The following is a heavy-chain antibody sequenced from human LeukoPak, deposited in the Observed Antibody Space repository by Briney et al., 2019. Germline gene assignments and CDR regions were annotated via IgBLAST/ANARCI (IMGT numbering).Heavy chain of an antibody. CDR2: ISGSGGST. J-gene: IGHJ4*02. Sequence: GGSLRLSCAASGFTFRSYWMSWVRQAPGKGLEWVSAISGSGGSTYYADSVKGRFTISRDNSKNTLYLQMNSLRAEDTAVYYCAKTRIGFWSGSFDYWGQGTLVTVSS. CDR1: GFTFRSYW. V-gene: IGHV3-23*01. CDR3: AKTRIGFWSGSFDY. D-gene: IGHD3-3*01.